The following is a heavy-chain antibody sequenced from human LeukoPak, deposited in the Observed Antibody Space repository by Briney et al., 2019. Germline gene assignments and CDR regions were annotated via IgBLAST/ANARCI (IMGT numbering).Heavy chain of an antibody. CDR1: GYTFTSYA. J-gene: IGHJ6*03. D-gene: IGHD2-2*01. CDR3: ARVACSTSCYGSSYMDV. CDR2: INAGNGNT. V-gene: IGHV1-3*01. Sequence: ASVKVSCKASGYTFTSYAMHWVRQAPGQRLEWMGWINAGNGNTKYSQKFQGRVTMTRDTSTSTVYMELSSLRSEDTAVYYCARVACSTSCYGSSYMDVWGKGTTVTVSS.